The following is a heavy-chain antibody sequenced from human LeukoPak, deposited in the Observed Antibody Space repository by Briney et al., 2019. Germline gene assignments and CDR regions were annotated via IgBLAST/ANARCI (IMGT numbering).Heavy chain of an antibody. CDR1: GFTFSSHS. CDR2: ISSSSSYI. Sequence: PGGSLRLSCAASGFTFSSHSMNWVRQAPGKGLKWVSSISSSSSYIYYADYVKGRFTISRDNAKNSLYLQMNSLRAEDTAVYYCARGAQNWFDPWGQGTLVTVPS. J-gene: IGHJ5*02. CDR3: ARGAQNWFDP. V-gene: IGHV3-21*01.